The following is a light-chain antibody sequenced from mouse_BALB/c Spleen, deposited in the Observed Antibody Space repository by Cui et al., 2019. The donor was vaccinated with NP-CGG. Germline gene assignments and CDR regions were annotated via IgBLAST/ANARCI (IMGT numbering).Light chain of an antibody. CDR3: ALWYSNHWV. Sequence: QAVVTQESALNTSPGETVTLTCRSSNGAVTTSNYANWVQEKPDHLFTGLIGGTNNRVPGVPARFSGSLIGDKSALTITGAQTEDEAIYFCALWYSNHWVFGGGTKLTVL. CDR1: NGAVTTSNY. J-gene: IGLJ1*01. V-gene: IGLV1*01. CDR2: GTN.